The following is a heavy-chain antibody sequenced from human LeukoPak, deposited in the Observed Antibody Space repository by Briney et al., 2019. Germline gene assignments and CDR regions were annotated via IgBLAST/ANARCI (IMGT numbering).Heavy chain of an antibody. CDR2: VYYSGST. J-gene: IGHJ3*02. Sequence: PSETLSLTCTVSGGPISYYYWSWIRQPPGKGLEWIGYVYYSGSTSYNPSLKSRVTISLDTSKHQFSLKLNSVTAADTAVYYCTRHAYCGGYCFRGAFEIWGQGTMVTVSS. CDR3: TRHAYCGGYCFRGAFEI. CDR1: GGPISYYY. D-gene: IGHD2-21*02. V-gene: IGHV4-59*08.